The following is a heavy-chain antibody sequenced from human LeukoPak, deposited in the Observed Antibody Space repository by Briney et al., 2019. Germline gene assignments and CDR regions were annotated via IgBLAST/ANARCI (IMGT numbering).Heavy chain of an antibody. D-gene: IGHD2-8*02. V-gene: IGHV5-10-1*01. Sequence: GESLKISCQGSGYSFTSYWITWVRQMPGKGLEWMGMIAPTDSYTNYSPSFQGHVTISVDKSISTAYLQWSSLKASDTAIYYCARDGGGVSSWVSHWGQGTLVTVSS. CDR1: GYSFTSYW. CDR2: IAPTDSYT. J-gene: IGHJ4*02. CDR3: ARDGGGVSSWVSH.